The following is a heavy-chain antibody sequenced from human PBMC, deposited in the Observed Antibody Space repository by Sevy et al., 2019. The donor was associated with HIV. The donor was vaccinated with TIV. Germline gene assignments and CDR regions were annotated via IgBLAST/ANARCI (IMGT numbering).Heavy chain of an antibody. CDR1: GGSISSSSYY. Sequence: SETLSLTCTVSGGSISSSSYYWGWILQPPGKGLEWIGSIYYSGSTYYNPSLKSRVTISVDTSKNQFSLKLSSVTAADTAVYYCARFPRSFMTTVTTIDYWGQGTLVTVSS. CDR2: IYYSGST. J-gene: IGHJ4*02. CDR3: ARFPRSFMTTVTTIDY. D-gene: IGHD4-17*01. V-gene: IGHV4-39*01.